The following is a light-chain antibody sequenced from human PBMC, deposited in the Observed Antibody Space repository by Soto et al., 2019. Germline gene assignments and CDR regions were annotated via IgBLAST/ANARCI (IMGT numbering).Light chain of an antibody. CDR1: SSNIGNNH. V-gene: IGLV1-51*01. Sequence: SVLTQPPSVSAAPGQEVTISCSGSSSNIGNNHVSWYQHLPGTTPKLLIYDGDERPSGIPVRISGSRSGTSATLAISGLQTGDEADYYCGAWDSGLTAVVFGGGTKVTVL. CDR3: GAWDSGLTAVV. CDR2: DGD. J-gene: IGLJ2*01.